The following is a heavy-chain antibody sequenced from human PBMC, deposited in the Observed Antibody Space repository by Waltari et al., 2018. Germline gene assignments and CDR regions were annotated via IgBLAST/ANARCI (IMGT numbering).Heavy chain of an antibody. Sequence: ELQLVESGGGLVQHGGSLRHSWAASGFTLGNYAMHLVRQAPGKGLEYVSAITSNGCITYYANSVKGRFTISRDNSKNTLYLQMGSLRAEDTAVYYCARDRAGVGDDWGQGTLVTVSS. CDR2: ITSNGCIT. D-gene: IGHD3-10*01. J-gene: IGHJ4*02. CDR3: ARDRAGVGDD. V-gene: IGHV3-64*01. CDR1: GFTLGNYA.